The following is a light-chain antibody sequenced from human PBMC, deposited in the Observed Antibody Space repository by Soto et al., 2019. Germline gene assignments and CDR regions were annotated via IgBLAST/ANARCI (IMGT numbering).Light chain of an antibody. J-gene: IGKJ1*01. V-gene: IGKV3-15*01. CDR2: GAS. CDR1: QTVRTN. CDR3: QQYNSWPPLT. Sequence: EIVMTQSPDTLSVSPGDRATLSCRASQTVRTNLAWYQQKPGQAPRLLIYGASTRATGVPDRFSGSGSRTEFTLTISSLQSEDFAVYYCQQYNSWPPLTFGQGTKVEIK.